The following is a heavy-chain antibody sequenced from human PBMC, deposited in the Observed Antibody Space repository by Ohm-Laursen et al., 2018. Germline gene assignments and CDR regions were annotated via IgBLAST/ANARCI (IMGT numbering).Heavy chain of an antibody. V-gene: IGHV3-73*01. CDR1: GFTFSGSA. D-gene: IGHD4-23*01. J-gene: IGHJ4*02. Sequence: SLRLSCAASGFTFSGSAMHWVRQASGKGLEWVGRIRSKTKSFATEYAASVKGRFTISRDDSKNTAYLQMNSLKTEDTAVYYCTRMGGNSELSWGQGTLVTVSS. CDR2: IRSKTKSFAT. CDR3: TRMGGNSELS.